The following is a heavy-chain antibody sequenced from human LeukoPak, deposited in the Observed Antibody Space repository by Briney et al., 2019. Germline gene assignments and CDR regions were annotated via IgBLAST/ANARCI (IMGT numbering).Heavy chain of an antibody. J-gene: IGHJ4*02. CDR2: IDWDDDK. Sequence: TLSLTCAVYGGSFSGYYWSWIRQPPGKALEWLARIDWDDDKYYSTSLKTRLTISKDTSKNQVVLTMTNMDPVDTATYYCARSPRNSIQLWSMGVYFDYWGQGTLVTVSS. CDR3: ARSPRNSIQLWSMGVYFDY. D-gene: IGHD5-18*01. V-gene: IGHV2-70*11. CDR1: GGSFSGYY.